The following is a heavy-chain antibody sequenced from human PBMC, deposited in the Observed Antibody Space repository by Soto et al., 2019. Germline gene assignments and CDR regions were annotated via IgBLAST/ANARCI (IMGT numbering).Heavy chain of an antibody. CDR1: GASISSGDYY. J-gene: IGHJ3*01. CDR2: IYFSETT. V-gene: IGHV4-30-4*01. CDR3: GIVDMITFRGITGPNDAFDR. Sequence: SETLSLTCNVSGASISSGDYYWSWIRQPPGKGLEWIGYIYFSETTSYNPSLKSRVTISGDKSKNQFSLRLTSVTAADTAVYFCGIVDMITFRGITGPNDAFDRWGQWRMVT. D-gene: IGHD3-16*01.